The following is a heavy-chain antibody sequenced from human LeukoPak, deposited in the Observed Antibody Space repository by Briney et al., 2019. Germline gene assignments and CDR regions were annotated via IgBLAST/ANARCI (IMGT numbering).Heavy chain of an antibody. CDR1: GYTFTGYY. D-gene: IGHD3-22*01. Sequence: ASVKVSCKASGYTFTGYYMHWVRQAPGQGLEWVGWINPNSGGTNYAQKFQGRVTMTRDTSISTAYMELSRLRSDDTAVYYCAREDYYDSSGYPGGYWGQGTLVTVSS. J-gene: IGHJ4*02. CDR2: INPNSGGT. CDR3: AREDYYDSSGYPGGY. V-gene: IGHV1-2*02.